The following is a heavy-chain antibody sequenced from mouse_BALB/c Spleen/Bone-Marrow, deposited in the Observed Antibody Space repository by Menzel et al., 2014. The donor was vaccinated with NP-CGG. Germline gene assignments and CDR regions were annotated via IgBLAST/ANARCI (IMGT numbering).Heavy chain of an antibody. CDR3: ARGNCGNYVDYFDY. D-gene: IGHD2-1*01. Sequence: EVKLVESGGGLVQPGGSLKLSCAASGFTFSSYGMSWVRQTPDKRLELVASINSNGGSTYYPDSVKGRFTISRDNAKNTLSPQMSSLKSEDTAMYYCARGNCGNYVDYFDYWGQGTTLTVSS. V-gene: IGHV5-6-3*01. CDR2: INSNGGST. CDR1: GFTFSSYG. J-gene: IGHJ2*01.